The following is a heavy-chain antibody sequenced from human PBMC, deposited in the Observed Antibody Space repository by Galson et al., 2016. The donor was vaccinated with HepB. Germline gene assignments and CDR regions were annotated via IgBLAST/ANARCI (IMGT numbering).Heavy chain of an antibody. Sequence: LSLTCTVSGGSISSGGYYWTWIRQHPGKGLEWIGYIHYSGSTYYNPSLKSRVIISVDTSKNQFSLKLSSVTAADTAVYYCARDRWYSSGWFSPDDYYGMDAWGQGTTVTVSS. CDR2: IHYSGST. CDR3: ARDRWYSSGWFSPDDYYGMDA. J-gene: IGHJ6*02. CDR1: GGSISSGGYY. V-gene: IGHV4-31*03. D-gene: IGHD6-19*01.